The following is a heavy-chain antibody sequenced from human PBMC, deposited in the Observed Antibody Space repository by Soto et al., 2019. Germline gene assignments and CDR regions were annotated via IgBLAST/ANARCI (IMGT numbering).Heavy chain of an antibody. Sequence: QMQVVQSGPEVKKPGTSVKVSCKSSGFTFSRSAMQWVRQARGQRLEWIGWIVVGSGNTNYAQKFQERVTITRDMATSTADMELSGLGAEDTAVYYCAAGLYGDVGRRFDYWGQGTLVTVSS. CDR1: GFTFSRSA. V-gene: IGHV1-58*02. CDR3: AAGLYGDVGRRFDY. J-gene: IGHJ4*02. D-gene: IGHD4-17*01. CDR2: IVVGSGNT.